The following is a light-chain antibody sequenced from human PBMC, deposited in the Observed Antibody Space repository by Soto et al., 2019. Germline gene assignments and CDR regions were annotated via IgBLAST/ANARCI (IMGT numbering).Light chain of an antibody. J-gene: IGLJ2*01. CDR2: QDS. CDR3: QAWDSSTVV. Sequence: SYELTQPPSASVSPGQTASITCSGDKLGDKYACWYQQKPCQSPVLVIYQDSKRPSGIPERFSGSNSGNTATLTISGTQAMDEADYYCQAWDSSTVVFGGGTKLTVL. V-gene: IGLV3-1*01. CDR1: KLGDKY.